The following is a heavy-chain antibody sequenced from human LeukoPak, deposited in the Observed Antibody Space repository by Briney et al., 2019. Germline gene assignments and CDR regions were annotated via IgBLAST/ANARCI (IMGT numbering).Heavy chain of an antibody. J-gene: IGHJ4*02. CDR1: GFIFSSYP. CDR2: ISHDGSNK. Sequence: GGSLRLSCAASGFIFSSYPMHWVRQAPGLGLQWVAVISHDGSNKFYEDSVKGRFTISRDNSKSTLYLHLNIPRPEDTAMYYCTRSVVTTADFDYWGRGTLVTVSS. D-gene: IGHD2-21*02. CDR3: TRSVVTTADFDY. V-gene: IGHV3-30*01.